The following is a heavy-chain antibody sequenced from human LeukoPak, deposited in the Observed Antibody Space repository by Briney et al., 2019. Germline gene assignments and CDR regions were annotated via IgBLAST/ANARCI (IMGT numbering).Heavy chain of an antibody. V-gene: IGHV3-66*01. J-gene: IGHJ6*02. CDR1: GFTFSDYY. D-gene: IGHD3-10*01. CDR2: IDSGDST. CDR3: ARDLSYYGSGSYYKPYGMDV. Sequence: GGSLRLSCAASGFTFSDYYMSWIRQAPGKGLEWVSVIDSGDSTYYTDSVKGRFTISRDNSKNTLYLQMNSLRAEDTAVYYCARDLSYYGSGSYYKPYGMDVWGQGTTVTVSS.